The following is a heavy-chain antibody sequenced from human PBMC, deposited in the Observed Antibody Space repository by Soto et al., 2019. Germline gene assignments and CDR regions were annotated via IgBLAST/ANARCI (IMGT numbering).Heavy chain of an antibody. J-gene: IGHJ5*02. CDR2: IVPILSTT. CDR3: AGSPITAAHIPPYNWFDP. CDR1: GGTFSSFS. Sequence: QVQLVQSGAEVKKPESSVRVSCKASGGTFSSFSISWVRQAPGQGLEWLGGIVPILSTTNYAQSFQGRVTITADESTSTAFMELSSLRSEDTAVYYCAGSPITAAHIPPYNWFDPWGQGTLVTVSS. D-gene: IGHD6-25*01. V-gene: IGHV1-69*01.